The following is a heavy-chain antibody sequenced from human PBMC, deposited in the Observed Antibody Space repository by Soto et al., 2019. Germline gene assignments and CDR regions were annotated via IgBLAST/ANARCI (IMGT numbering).Heavy chain of an antibody. CDR3: ARDYPHPMDYSNEGFRFDP. J-gene: IGHJ5*02. CDR1: GFTFSSYG. D-gene: IGHD4-4*01. CDR2: IWYDGSNK. Sequence: PGGSLRLSCAASGFTFSSYGMHWVRQAPGKGLEWVAVIWYDGSNKYYADSVKGRFTISRDNSKNTLYLQMNSLRAEDTAVYYCARDYPHPMDYSNEGFRFDPWGQGTLVTVSS. V-gene: IGHV3-33*01.